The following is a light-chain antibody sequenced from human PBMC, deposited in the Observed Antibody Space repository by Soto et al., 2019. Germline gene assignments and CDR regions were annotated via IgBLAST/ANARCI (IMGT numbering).Light chain of an antibody. CDR1: QSISSW. Sequence: DIQMTQSPSTLSASVGDRVTITCRASQSISSWLAWYQQKPGKAPKLLIYKASSLESGVPSRFSGSGSGTEFTLTISSLQPDDFATYYCQQYNSYPLIFGGGTKGEIK. CDR3: QQYNSYPLI. J-gene: IGKJ4*01. CDR2: KAS. V-gene: IGKV1-5*03.